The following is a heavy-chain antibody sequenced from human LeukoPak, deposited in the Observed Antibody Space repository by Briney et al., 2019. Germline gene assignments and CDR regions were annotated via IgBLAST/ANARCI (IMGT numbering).Heavy chain of an antibody. D-gene: IGHD2-2*01. CDR3: ARVEAAIHHFDY. J-gene: IGHJ4*02. CDR1: GGSISSSSYY. CDR2: IYYSGST. Sequence: KPSETLSLTCTVSGGSISSSSYYWGWIRQPPGKGLEWIGSIYYSGSTYYNPSLKSRVAISVDTSKNQFSLKLSSVTAADTAVYYCARVEAAIHHFDYWGQGTLVTVSS. V-gene: IGHV4-39*07.